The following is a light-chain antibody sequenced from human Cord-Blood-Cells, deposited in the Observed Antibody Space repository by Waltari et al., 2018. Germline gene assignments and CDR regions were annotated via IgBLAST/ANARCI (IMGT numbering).Light chain of an antibody. J-gene: IGKJ4*01. CDR3: QQSYSTLT. Sequence: DIQMTQSPSSLSASVGDRVTITCRASQSISSYLNWYQQKPGKAPKLLIYAASSLQSGVPSWFSSSSSTTVFTLTISSQQPEDLATYCRQQSYSTLTFGGGTKVEIK. CDR2: AAS. V-gene: IGKV1-39*01. CDR1: QSISSY.